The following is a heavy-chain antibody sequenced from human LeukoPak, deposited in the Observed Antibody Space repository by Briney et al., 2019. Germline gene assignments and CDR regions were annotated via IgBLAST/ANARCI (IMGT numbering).Heavy chain of an antibody. Sequence: NPSETLSLTCTVSVGSISTYYWSWIRQSPGKGLEWIGYIYYGGSTNYNPSLKSRVTISIDTSKNQFSLKLSSVTAADTAMYYCTSHYGSGFDSWGQGTLVTVSS. CDR1: VGSISTYY. D-gene: IGHD3-10*01. V-gene: IGHV4-59*01. CDR2: IYYGGST. CDR3: TSHYGSGFDS. J-gene: IGHJ4*02.